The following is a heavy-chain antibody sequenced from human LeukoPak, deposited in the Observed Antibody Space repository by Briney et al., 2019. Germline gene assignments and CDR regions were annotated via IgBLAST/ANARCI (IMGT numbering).Heavy chain of an antibody. D-gene: IGHD5-18*01. CDR2: ISSSGSTI. J-gene: IGHJ4*02. V-gene: IGHV3-48*03. Sequence: GGSLRLSCAASGFTFSSYEMNWVRQAPGKGLEWVSYISSSGSTIYYADSVKGRFTISRDNAKNSLYLQMNSLRAEDTAVYYCARTDTAMATGAEFDYWGQGTLVTASS. CDR1: GFTFSSYE. CDR3: ARTDTAMATGAEFDY.